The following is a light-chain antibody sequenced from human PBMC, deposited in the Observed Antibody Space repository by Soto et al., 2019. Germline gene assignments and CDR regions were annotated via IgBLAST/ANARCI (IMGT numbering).Light chain of an antibody. CDR1: ESVSSSY. V-gene: IGKV3-20*01. J-gene: IGKJ1*01. Sequence: EIVLTQSPGTLSLSPGERATLSCRASESVSSSYLAWYQQKPGQAPRLLIYGASSRATGIPDRFSGSGSGTDFTLTISRLDPEDFAVYYCQKYGSSPPTFGQGTKVEI. CDR3: QKYGSSPPT. CDR2: GAS.